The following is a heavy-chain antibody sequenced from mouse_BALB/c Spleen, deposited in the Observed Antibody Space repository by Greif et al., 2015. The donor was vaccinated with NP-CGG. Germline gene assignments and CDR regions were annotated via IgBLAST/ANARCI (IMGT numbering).Heavy chain of an antibody. V-gene: IGHV5-17*02. J-gene: IGHJ4*01. CDR1: GFTFSSFG. Sequence: EVKLVESGGGLVQPGGSRKLSCAASGFTFSSFGMHWVRQAPEKGLEWVAYISSGSSTIYYADTVKGRFTISRDNPKNTLFLQMTSLRSEDTAMYYCARFPLGLHAMDYWGQGTSVTVSS. CDR3: ARFPLGLHAMDY. CDR2: ISSGSSTI. D-gene: IGHD3-1*01.